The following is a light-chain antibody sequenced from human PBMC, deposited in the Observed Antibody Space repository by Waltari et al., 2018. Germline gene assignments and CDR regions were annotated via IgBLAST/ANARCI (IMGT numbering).Light chain of an antibody. CDR2: GAS. Sequence: EIVMPQSPATLSVSPGERATLSCRASQSVSSNLAWYQQKPGQAPRPLIYGASTRATGIPARLSGSGSGTEFTLTISSMQSEDFAVYYCQQYNNWPRGTFGQGTKVEIK. J-gene: IGKJ1*01. V-gene: IGKV3-15*01. CDR3: QQYNNWPRGT. CDR1: QSVSSN.